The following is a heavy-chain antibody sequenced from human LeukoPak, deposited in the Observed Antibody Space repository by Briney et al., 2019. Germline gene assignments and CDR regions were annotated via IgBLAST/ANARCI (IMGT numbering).Heavy chain of an antibody. Sequence: KTSETLSLTCTVSGGSISSYYWSWIRQPPGKGLEWIGYIYYSGSTNYNPSLKSRVTISVETSKNQFSLKLSSVTAADTAVYYCARAPPTVVTPGAFDIWGQGKSVRVFS. V-gene: IGHV4-59*01. D-gene: IGHD4-23*01. J-gene: IGHJ3*02. CDR3: ARAPPTVVTPGAFDI. CDR2: IYYSGST. CDR1: GGSISSYY.